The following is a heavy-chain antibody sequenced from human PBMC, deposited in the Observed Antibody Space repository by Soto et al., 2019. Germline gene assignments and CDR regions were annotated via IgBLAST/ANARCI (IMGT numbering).Heavy chain of an antibody. CDR1: GGSISSSSYY. V-gene: IGHV4-39*01. Sequence: SETLSLTCTVSGGSISSSSYYWGWIRQPPGKGLEWIGSIYYSGSTYYNPSLKSRVTISVDTSKNQFSLKLSSVTAADTAVYYCASLGGDYWYYYYYGMDVWGQGTTVT. CDR3: ASLGGDYWYYYYYGMDV. CDR2: IYYSGST. J-gene: IGHJ6*02. D-gene: IGHD4-17*01.